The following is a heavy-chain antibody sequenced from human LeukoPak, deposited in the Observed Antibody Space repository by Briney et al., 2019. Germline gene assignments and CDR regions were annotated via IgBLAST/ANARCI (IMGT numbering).Heavy chain of an antibody. CDR2: IYYSGST. Sequence: SSETLSLTCVVSGGSISSYCWSWIRQPPGKGLEWIGHIYYSGSTNYNPSLKSRVTISIDTSKNQFSLNLSSVTAADTAVYYCAREAVAGISGGYFDHWGQGTLVTVSA. D-gene: IGHD6-19*01. CDR3: AREAVAGISGGYFDH. V-gene: IGHV4-59*12. J-gene: IGHJ4*02. CDR1: GGSISSYC.